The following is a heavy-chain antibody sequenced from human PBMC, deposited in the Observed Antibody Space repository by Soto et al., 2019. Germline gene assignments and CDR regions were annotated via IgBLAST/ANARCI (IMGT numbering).Heavy chain of an antibody. CDR1: GGSISSYY. D-gene: IGHD2-15*01. V-gene: IGHV4-4*07. CDR2: IYTSGST. J-gene: IGHJ6*02. CDR3: AREDIVVVVAAKLYYYYGMDV. Sequence: SETLSLTCTVSGGSISSYYWSWIRQPAGKGLEWIGRIYTSGSTNYNPSLKSRVTMSVDTSKNQSSLKLSSVTAADTAVYYCAREDIVVVVAAKLYYYYGMDVWGQGTTVTVSS.